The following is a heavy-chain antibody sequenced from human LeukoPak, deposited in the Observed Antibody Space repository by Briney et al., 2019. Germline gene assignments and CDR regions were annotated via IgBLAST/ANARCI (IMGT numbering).Heavy chain of an antibody. V-gene: IGHV1-8*01. CDR1: GYSFTSYD. CDR3: ARGPYYGSGSYYLRP. D-gene: IGHD3-10*01. J-gene: IGHJ4*02. CDR2: MNRNSGNT. Sequence: ASVKVSCKASGYSFTSYDINWVRQATGQGLEWMGWMNRNSGNTGYAQKFQGRVTMTRNTSISTAYMELSSLRSEDTAVYYCARGPYYGSGSYYLRPWGQGTLVTVSS.